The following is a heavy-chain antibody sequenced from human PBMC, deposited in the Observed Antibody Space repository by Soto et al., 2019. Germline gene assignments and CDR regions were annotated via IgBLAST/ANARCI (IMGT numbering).Heavy chain of an antibody. CDR2: IIPIFGTA. Sequence: SVKVSCKASGVTFSSYAISWVRQAPGQGLEWMGGIIPIFGTANYAQKFQGRVTITADEPTSTAYMELSSLRSEDTAVYYCARDIGGTYYYDSSGYYRDDYWGQGTLVTVSS. J-gene: IGHJ4*02. CDR1: GVTFSSYA. D-gene: IGHD3-22*01. V-gene: IGHV1-69*13. CDR3: ARDIGGTYYYDSSGYYRDDY.